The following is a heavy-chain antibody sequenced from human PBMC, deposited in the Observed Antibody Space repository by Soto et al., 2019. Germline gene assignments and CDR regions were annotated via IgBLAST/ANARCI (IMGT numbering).Heavy chain of an antibody. V-gene: IGHV4-4*02. J-gene: IGHJ6*02. CDR2: IYHSGST. CDR3: ARERAFGESSPGYYYYGMDV. Sequence: QVQLQESGPGLVKPSGTLSLTCAVSGGSISSSNWWSWVRQPPGKGLEWIGEIYHSGSTNYNPALKSRVTISVDKSKNQFSPKLSSVTAADTAVYYCARERAFGESSPGYYYYGMDVWGQGTTVTVSS. CDR1: GGSISSSNW. D-gene: IGHD3-10*01.